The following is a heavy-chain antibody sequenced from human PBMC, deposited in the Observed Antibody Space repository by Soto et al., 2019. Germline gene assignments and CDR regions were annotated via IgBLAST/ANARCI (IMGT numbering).Heavy chain of an antibody. Sequence: QVQLVESGGGVVQPGRSLRLSCAASGFTFSSYGMHWVRQAPGKGLAWVAVISYDGSNKYYTDSVKGRFTISRDNSKNTLYLQMNSLRAEDTAVYYCAKDPEYSYGYSFHYWGQGTLVTVSS. D-gene: IGHD5-18*01. CDR3: AKDPEYSYGYSFHY. J-gene: IGHJ4*02. CDR1: GFTFSSYG. V-gene: IGHV3-30*18. CDR2: ISYDGSNK.